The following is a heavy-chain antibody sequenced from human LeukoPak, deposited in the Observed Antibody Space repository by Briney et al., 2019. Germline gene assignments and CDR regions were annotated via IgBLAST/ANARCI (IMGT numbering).Heavy chain of an antibody. Sequence: QSGGSLRLSCAASGFTFSSYSMKWVRQARGVGLEWVSYISTSSSTIYYAHSVKGRFTVSRDNAKNSLYLQMNSLRAEDTAVYYCAKVRRRALGYCSSTSCSDAFDIWGQGTMVTVSS. V-gene: IGHV3-48*01. J-gene: IGHJ3*02. CDR1: GFTFSSYS. CDR2: ISTSSSTI. CDR3: AKVRRRALGYCSSTSCSDAFDI. D-gene: IGHD2-2*01.